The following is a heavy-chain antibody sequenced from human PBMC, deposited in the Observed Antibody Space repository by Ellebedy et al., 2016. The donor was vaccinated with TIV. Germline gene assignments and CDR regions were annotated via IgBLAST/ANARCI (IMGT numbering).Heavy chain of an antibody. CDR1: GGSISSYY. CDR3: ARHTAVSYDWEY. V-gene: IGHV4-59*08. CDR2: IYYSGST. J-gene: IGHJ4*02. Sequence: MPSETLSLTCTVSGGSISSYYWSWIRQPPGKGLEWIGYIYYSGSTNYNPSLKSRVTISVDTSKKQFSLNLSSVTAADTSVYYCARHTAVSYDWEYWGQGTLVTVSS. D-gene: IGHD3-16*01.